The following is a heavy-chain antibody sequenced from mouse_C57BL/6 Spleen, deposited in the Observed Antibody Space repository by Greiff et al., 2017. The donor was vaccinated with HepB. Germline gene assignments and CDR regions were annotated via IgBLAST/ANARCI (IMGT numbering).Heavy chain of an antibody. CDR2: INPNNGGT. CDR1: GYTFTDYN. J-gene: IGHJ1*03. D-gene: IGHD1-2*01. CDR3: GRDVIITVDWYFDV. V-gene: IGHV1-18*01. Sequence: EVQLQQSGPELVKPGASVKIPCKASGYTFTDYNMDWVKQSHGKSLEWIGDINPNNGGTIYNQKFKGKATLTVDKSSSTAYMELRSLTSEDTAVYYCGRDVIITVDWYFDVWGTGTTVTVSS.